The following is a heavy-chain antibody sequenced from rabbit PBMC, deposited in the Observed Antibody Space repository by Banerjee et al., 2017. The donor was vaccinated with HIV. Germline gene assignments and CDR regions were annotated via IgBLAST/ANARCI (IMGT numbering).Heavy chain of an antibody. J-gene: IGHJ4*01. CDR3: ARWGSGWNLNL. D-gene: IGHD1-1*01. Sequence: QEQLEESGGGLVKPEGSLTLTCKASGFDFSSNAICWVRQAPGKGLEWIGTIYAGSSGSAYYASWAKGRFTISKTSSTTVTLQMTSLTAADTATYFCARWGSGWNLNLWGPGTLVTVS. CDR2: IYAGSSGSA. V-gene: IGHV1S45*01. CDR1: GFDFSSNA.